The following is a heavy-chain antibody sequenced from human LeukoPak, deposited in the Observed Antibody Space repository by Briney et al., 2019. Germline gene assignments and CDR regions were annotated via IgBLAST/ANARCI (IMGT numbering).Heavy chain of an antibody. Sequence: ASVKVSCKASGYTFTSYDINWVRQATGQGLEWLGWMNPNSGNTGYAQKFQGRVTMTRNTSISTDYVELSSLRFEDTAVYYCAREAAAYDYWGQGTLVTVSS. CDR2: MNPNSGNT. V-gene: IGHV1-8*01. CDR1: GYTFTSYD. J-gene: IGHJ4*02. D-gene: IGHD6-13*01. CDR3: AREAAAYDY.